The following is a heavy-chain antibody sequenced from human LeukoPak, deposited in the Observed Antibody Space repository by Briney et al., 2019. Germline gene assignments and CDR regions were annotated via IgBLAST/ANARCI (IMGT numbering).Heavy chain of an antibody. CDR1: GYTFTGYY. D-gene: IGHD4-17*01. Sequence: ASVKVSSKASGYTFTGYYMHWVRQAPGQGLEWMGWINPNSGGTNYAQKFQGWVTMTRDTSISTAYMELSRLRSDDTAVYYCARDGTTGDYYYGMDVWGQGTTVTVSS. CDR2: INPNSGGT. J-gene: IGHJ6*02. V-gene: IGHV1-2*04. CDR3: ARDGTTGDYYYGMDV.